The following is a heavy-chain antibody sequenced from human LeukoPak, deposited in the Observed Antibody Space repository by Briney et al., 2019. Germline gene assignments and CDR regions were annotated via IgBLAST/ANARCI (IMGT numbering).Heavy chain of an antibody. CDR2: IYYSGST. CDR3: ARVGSSGPKGAFDI. V-gene: IGHV4-59*01. D-gene: IGHD3-22*01. J-gene: IGHJ3*02. Sequence: PSETLSLTCTVSGGSISSYYWSWIRQPPGKGLEWIGYIYYSGSTNYNPPLKSRVTISVDTSKNQFSLKLSSVTAADTAVYYCARVGSSGPKGAFDIWGQGTMVTVSS. CDR1: GGSISSYY.